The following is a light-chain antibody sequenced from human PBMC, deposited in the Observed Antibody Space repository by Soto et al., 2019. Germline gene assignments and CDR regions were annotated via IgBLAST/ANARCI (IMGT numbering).Light chain of an antibody. CDR2: DAS. Sequence: EVVLTQSPATLSLSPGGRATLSFRASQSVGLSLASYQQKPGQAPRLPIYDASERASAIPDRFSGSGSGTDFTLTISSLQSEDFAVYYCQQYKNWPLFGQATRPEIK. J-gene: IGKJ5*01. V-gene: IGKV3-11*01. CDR1: QSVGLS. CDR3: QQYKNWPL.